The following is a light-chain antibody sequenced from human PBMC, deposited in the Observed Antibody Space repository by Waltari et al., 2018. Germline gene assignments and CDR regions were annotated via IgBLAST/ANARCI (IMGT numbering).Light chain of an antibody. V-gene: IGLV2-23*02. Sequence: QSALTQPASVSGSPGQSITIPCTGTRSDVGSSNLVSWYPQTPGKAPKLMIYEVSKRPSGVSNRFSGSKSGNTASLTISGLQAEDEADYYCCSYAGSSFVVFGGGTKLTVL. CDR1: RSDVGSSNL. J-gene: IGLJ2*01. CDR2: EVS. CDR3: CSYAGSSFVV.